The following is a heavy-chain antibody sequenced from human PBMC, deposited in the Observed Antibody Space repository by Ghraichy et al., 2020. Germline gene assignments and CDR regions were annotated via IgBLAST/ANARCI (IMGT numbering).Heavy chain of an antibody. D-gene: IGHD4-11*01. Sequence: GGSLRLSCAASGFIFSDYDMSWVRQAPGKGLEWVSGISGSGGNTYYADSMKGRFTVSRDNSMSMFYLQMNSLRVEDTAVYYCAKGYPSVTTLWNWFDPWGRGTLVTVSS. CDR3: AKGYPSVTTLWNWFDP. V-gene: IGHV3-23*01. CDR1: GFIFSDYD. CDR2: ISGSGGNT. J-gene: IGHJ5*02.